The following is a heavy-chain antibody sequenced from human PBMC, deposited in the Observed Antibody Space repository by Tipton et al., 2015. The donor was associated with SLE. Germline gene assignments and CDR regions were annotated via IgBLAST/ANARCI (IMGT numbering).Heavy chain of an antibody. CDR2: IYNSGRGVYFYNNGKT. CDR1: GGSINDYF. Sequence: TLSLTCTVSGGSINDYFWSWIRQAPGKGLEWIGYIYNSGRGVYFYNNGKTDYNPSLNSRATISVDPSKSQFSLIVNSVTAADTAVYYCARRSDWNDYWGQGTLVTVSS. V-gene: IGHV4-4*09. CDR3: ARRSDWNDY. D-gene: IGHD1-1*01. J-gene: IGHJ4*02.